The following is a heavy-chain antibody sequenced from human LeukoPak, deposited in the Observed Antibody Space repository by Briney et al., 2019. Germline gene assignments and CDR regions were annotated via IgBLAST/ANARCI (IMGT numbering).Heavy chain of an antibody. Sequence: SETLSLTCTVSAGSISSYYWSWIRQPPGKGLEWIGYIYYSGSTNYNPSLKSRVTISVDTSKNQFSLKPSSVTAADTAVYYCARSLESGYGGSWGQGILVTVSS. J-gene: IGHJ5*02. V-gene: IGHV4-59*01. CDR1: AGSISSYY. CDR2: IYYSGST. CDR3: ARSLESGYGGS. D-gene: IGHD5-12*01.